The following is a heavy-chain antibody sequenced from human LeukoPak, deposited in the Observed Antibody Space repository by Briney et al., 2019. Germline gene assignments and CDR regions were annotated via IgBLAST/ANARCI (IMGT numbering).Heavy chain of an antibody. CDR1: GGSISSYY. Sequence: PSETLSLTCTVSGGSISSYYWSWIRQPPGKGLEWIGYIYYSGSTNYNPSLKSRVTISVDTSKNQFSLKLSSVTAADTAVYYCARALGYSSPDAFDIWDQGTMVTVSS. V-gene: IGHV4-59*01. CDR3: ARALGYSSPDAFDI. CDR2: IYYSGST. J-gene: IGHJ3*02. D-gene: IGHD6-13*01.